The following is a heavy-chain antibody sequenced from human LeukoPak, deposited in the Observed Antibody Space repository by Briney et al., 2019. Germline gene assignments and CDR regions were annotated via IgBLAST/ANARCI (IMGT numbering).Heavy chain of an antibody. V-gene: IGHV1-69*13. CDR1: GGTFSSYA. CDR3: ARAPTFIGHSSSWSSYYFDY. CDR2: IIPIFGTA. Sequence: SVKVSCKASGGTFSSYAISWVRQAPGQGLEWMGGIIPIFGTANYAQKSQGRVTITADGSTSTAYMELSSLRSEDTAVYYCARAPTFIGHSSSWSSYYFDYWGQGTLVTVSS. D-gene: IGHD6-13*01. J-gene: IGHJ4*02.